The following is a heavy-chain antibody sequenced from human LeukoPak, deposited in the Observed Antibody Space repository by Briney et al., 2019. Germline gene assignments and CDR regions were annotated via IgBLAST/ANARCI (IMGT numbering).Heavy chain of an antibody. V-gene: IGHV3-21*01. CDR1: GFTFSTYT. CDR2: ITSSSSYI. D-gene: IGHD3-22*01. Sequence: GGSLRLSCAASGFTFSTYTMNWVRQAPGKGLEWVSSITSSSSYIYYADSVKGRFTISRDNSKNTLYLQMNSLRAEDTAVYYCARAPRYYDSVLFDYWGQGTLVTVSS. CDR3: ARAPRYYDSVLFDY. J-gene: IGHJ4*02.